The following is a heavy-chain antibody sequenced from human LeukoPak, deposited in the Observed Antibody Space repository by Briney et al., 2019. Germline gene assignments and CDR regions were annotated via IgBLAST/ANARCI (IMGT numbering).Heavy chain of an antibody. CDR3: AKSQRFLGYMDV. J-gene: IGHJ6*03. Sequence: PGGSLRLSCAASGFTFSSYGMHWVRQAPGKGLEWVAVISYDGSNKYYADSVKGRFTISRDNSKNTLYLQMNSLRAEDTAVYYCAKSQRFLGYMDVWGKETTVTVSS. CDR2: ISYDGSNK. CDR1: GFTFSSYG. V-gene: IGHV3-30*18. D-gene: IGHD3-3*01.